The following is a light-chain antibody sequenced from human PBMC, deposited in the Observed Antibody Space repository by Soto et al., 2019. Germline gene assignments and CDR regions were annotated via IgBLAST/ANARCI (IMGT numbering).Light chain of an antibody. J-gene: IGKJ1*01. CDR1: QSVLYSPHNKKY. CDR2: WAS. Sequence: DIVMTQSPDSLAVSLGERATINCKSSQSVLYSPHNKKYLAWYQQKPGQPPKLLVYWASTRESGVPDRFSGSGSGTDFTLTISSLQAEDAGVYYCHQDRSAPQTFGQGTKVQI. V-gene: IGKV4-1*01. CDR3: HQDRSAPQT.